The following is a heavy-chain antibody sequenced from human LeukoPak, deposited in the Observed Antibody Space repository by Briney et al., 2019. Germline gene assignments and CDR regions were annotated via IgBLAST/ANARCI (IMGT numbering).Heavy chain of an antibody. CDR1: GGTFSSYA. D-gene: IGHD3-3*01. V-gene: IGHV1-69*04. Sequence: SVKVSCKASGGTFSSYAISWVRQAPGQGLEWMGRIIPILGIANYAQKFQGRVTITADKSTSTAYMELSSLKSEDTAVYYCASVVTRLRFLEDGMDVWGQGTTVTVSS. CDR2: IIPILGIA. CDR3: ASVVTRLRFLEDGMDV. J-gene: IGHJ6*02.